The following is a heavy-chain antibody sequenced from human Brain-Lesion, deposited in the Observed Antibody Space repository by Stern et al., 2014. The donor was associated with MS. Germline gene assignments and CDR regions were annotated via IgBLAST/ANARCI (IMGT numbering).Heavy chain of an antibody. Sequence: EVQLVASGAEVKKPGESLKISCKGSGYRFTSNWIGWVRQMPGKGLEWMGIIGPGDSDTRCCPSFQGQVPISADKSISTAYLQWSSLQASDTAMYYCARRGDSSSSGFDYWGQGTLVIVSS. D-gene: IGHD6-6*01. V-gene: IGHV5-51*01. J-gene: IGHJ4*02. CDR3: ARRGDSSSSGFDY. CDR1: GYRFTSNW. CDR2: IGPGDSDT.